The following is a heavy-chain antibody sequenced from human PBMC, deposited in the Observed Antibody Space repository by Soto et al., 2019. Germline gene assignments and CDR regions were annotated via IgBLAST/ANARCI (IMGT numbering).Heavy chain of an antibody. CDR1: GGSISSYY. D-gene: IGHD6-13*01. J-gene: IGHJ6*02. V-gene: IGHV4-4*07. CDR2: ISTTETT. CDR3: AGNIAAAGRRYYGMGV. Sequence: QVQLQESGPGLVKPSETLSLTCTVSGGSISSYYWSWIRQPAGKGLEWIGRISTTETTNYNPSLKSRVSMSLDTSKSQVSLKLSSVTAADAAVYYCAGNIAAAGRRYYGMGVWGQWTTVTVSS.